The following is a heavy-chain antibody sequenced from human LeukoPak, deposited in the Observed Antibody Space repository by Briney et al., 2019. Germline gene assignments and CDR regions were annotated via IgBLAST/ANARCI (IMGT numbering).Heavy chain of an antibody. D-gene: IGHD6-13*01. CDR3: AKARSSSWSYLES. V-gene: IGHV3-43*01. CDR2: ISWEGSTT. CDR1: GFAFDDHT. Sequence: GGSLRLSCATSGFAFDDHTMHWVRQLPGKGLEWLSLISWEGSTTYYADSVKDRSTISRDASKNSLYLQMNSLRTEDTALYYCAKARSSSWSYLESWGQGTLVTVSS. J-gene: IGHJ4*02.